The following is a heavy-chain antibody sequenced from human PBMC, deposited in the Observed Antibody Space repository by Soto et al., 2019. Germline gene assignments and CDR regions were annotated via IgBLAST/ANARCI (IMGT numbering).Heavy chain of an antibody. D-gene: IGHD3-10*01. V-gene: IGHV3-30*03. CDR1: GFTFSSSG. CDR3: ARSGEQQLTRWGFDH. Sequence: QVQLVESGGGVVQPGRSLRLSCAASGFTFSSSGMHWVRLAPGKGLEWVAAISYDGSNKYYADSVKGRFTISRDSSKNTLCLQMNSLRTEDTAMYYCARSGEQQLTRWGFDHWGQGTLVTVSS. CDR2: ISYDGSNK. J-gene: IGHJ4*02.